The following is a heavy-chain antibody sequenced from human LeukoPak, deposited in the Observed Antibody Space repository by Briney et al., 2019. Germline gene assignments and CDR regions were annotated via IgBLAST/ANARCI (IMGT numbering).Heavy chain of an antibody. CDR1: GYTFTSYY. Sequence: SVKVSCKASGYTFTSYYMHWVRQAPGQGLEWMGMINPSGGSTSYSRKFQGRVTMTSDTSTSSVYMELSSLRSEDTAVYYCARDLRDTTGTPDYWGQGTLVTVSS. CDR2: INPSGGST. CDR3: ARDLRDTTGTPDY. V-gene: IGHV1-46*03. D-gene: IGHD1-1*01. J-gene: IGHJ4*02.